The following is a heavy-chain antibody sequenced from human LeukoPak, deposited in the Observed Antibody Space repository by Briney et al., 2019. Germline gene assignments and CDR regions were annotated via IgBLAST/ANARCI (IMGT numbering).Heavy chain of an antibody. CDR2: ISAYNGNT. CDR3: ARDRSLWFGEPLLSG. CDR1: GYTLTSYG. V-gene: IGHV1-18*01. J-gene: IGHJ4*02. Sequence: ASVKVSCKASGYTLTSYGISWVRQAPGQGLEWMGWISAYNGNTNYAQKLQGRVTMTTDTSTSTAYMELRSLRSDDTAVYYCARDRSLWFGEPLLSGWGQGTLVTVSS. D-gene: IGHD3-10*01.